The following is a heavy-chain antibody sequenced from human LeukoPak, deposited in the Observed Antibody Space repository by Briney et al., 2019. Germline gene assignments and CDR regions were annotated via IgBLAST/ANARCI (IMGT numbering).Heavy chain of an antibody. CDR3: ARVSLVNKYSSSWYDFDY. V-gene: IGHV3-9*01. J-gene: IGHJ4*02. CDR1: GFTFDDYA. D-gene: IGHD6-13*01. Sequence: HTGGSLRLSCAASGFTFDDYAMHWVRQAPGKGLEWVSGISWNSGSIGYADSVKGRFTISRDNAKNSLYLQMNSLRAEDTAVYYCARVSLVNKYSSSWYDFDYWGQGTLVTVSS. CDR2: ISWNSGSI.